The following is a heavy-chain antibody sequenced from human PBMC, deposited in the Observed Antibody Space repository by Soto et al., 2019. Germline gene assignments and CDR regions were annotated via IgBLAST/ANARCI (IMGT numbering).Heavy chain of an antibody. CDR1: GGSISSGGYS. V-gene: IGHV4-61*08. D-gene: IGHD3-10*01. CDR3: TTQGFGILHGLVDV. Sequence: SETLSLTCAVSGGSISSGGYSWSWIRQPPGKGMEWIGYISYSGYTSYNPSLKSRVIISVDTSKNQVSLNLVPVTAADTAVYYCTTQGFGILHGLVDVWGQGTTVTVSS. CDR2: ISYSGYT. J-gene: IGHJ6*02.